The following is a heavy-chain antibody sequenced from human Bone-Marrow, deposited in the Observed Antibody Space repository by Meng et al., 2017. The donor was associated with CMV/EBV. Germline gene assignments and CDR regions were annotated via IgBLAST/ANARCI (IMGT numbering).Heavy chain of an antibody. J-gene: IGHJ6*01. D-gene: IGHD3-3*01. V-gene: IGHV3-48*03. CDR2: ISSSGSTI. Sequence: GESLKISCVASGFSFSRYWMTWVRQAPGKGLEWVSYISSSGSTIYYADSVKGRFTISRDNAKNSLYLQMNSLRAEDTAVYYCARVLRFLDGYYYYGMDVWGQGTTVTVSS. CDR1: GFSFSRYW. CDR3: ARVLRFLDGYYYYGMDV.